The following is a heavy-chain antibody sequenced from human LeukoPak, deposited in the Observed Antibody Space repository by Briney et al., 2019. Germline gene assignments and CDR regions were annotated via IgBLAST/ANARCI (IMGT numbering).Heavy chain of an antibody. CDR2: IYYSGST. CDR1: GGSISCGDYY. CDR3: ARLAVGIDY. Sequence: TSETLSLTCTVSGGSISCGDYYWSWIRQPPGKGLEWIGYIYYSGSTYYNPSLKSRVTISVDTSKNQFSLKLSSVTAADTAVYYCARLAVGIDYWGQGTLVTVSS. J-gene: IGHJ4*02. V-gene: IGHV4-30-4*08. D-gene: IGHD6-19*01.